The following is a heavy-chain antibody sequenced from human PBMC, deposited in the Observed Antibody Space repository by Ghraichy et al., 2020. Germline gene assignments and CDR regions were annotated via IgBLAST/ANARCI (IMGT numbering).Heavy chain of an antibody. V-gene: IGHV4-39*01. CDR1: GGSISRSPFY. CDR3: ARSAVDGIAVTVDY. Sequence: LNISCTVSGGSISRSPFYWGWIRQPPGKGLEWIGSFYDSGSTYYNPSLRSRVTISVDTSKNQFSLRLSSVTAADTAVYYCARSAVDGIAVTVDYWGQGTLVTVSS. D-gene: IGHD6-19*01. J-gene: IGHJ4*02. CDR2: FYDSGST.